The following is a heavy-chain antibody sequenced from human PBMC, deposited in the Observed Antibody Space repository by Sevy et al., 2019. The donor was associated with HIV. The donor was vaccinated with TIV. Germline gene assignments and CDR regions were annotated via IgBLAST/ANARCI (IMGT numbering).Heavy chain of an antibody. J-gene: IGHJ4*02. D-gene: IGHD3-16*01. CDR3: VREGLGGFSYSLDC. V-gene: IGHV3-7*01. Sequence: GGSLRLSCAASGFSCSTYWMTWVRQAPGKGLEWVATMNQDGTERDYVDSVKGRFTISRANPKTSLFLQMNSLSAEDTGVYYCVREGLGGFSYSLDCWGQGTLVTVSS. CDR2: MNQDGTER. CDR1: GFSCSTYW.